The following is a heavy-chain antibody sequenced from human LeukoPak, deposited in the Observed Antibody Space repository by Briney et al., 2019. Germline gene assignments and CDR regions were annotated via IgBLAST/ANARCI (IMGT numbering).Heavy chain of an antibody. Sequence: SETLSLTCTVSGGSISSSSYYWGWIRQPPGKGLEWIGSIYYSGSTYYNPSLKSRVTISLDTSKNHFSLKLSSVTAADTAVYYCARGLTIAAAGTEIWGQGTLVTVSS. CDR1: GGSISSSSYY. J-gene: IGHJ4*02. D-gene: IGHD6-13*01. CDR3: ARGLTIAAAGTEI. CDR2: IYYSGST. V-gene: IGHV4-39*07.